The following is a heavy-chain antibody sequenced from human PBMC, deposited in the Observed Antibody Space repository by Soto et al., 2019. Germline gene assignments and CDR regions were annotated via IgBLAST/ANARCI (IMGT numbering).Heavy chain of an antibody. CDR2: ISSRGSSI. CDR1: GSTFSDYY. Sequence: GSLRLSCAVSGSTFSDYYMSWIRQAPGKGLEWVSYISSRGSSIYYADSVKGRFTISRDNAKNSLYLQMNGLRAEDTAVYYCARGYYDFWSGYYISPYGMDVWGQGTTVTVSS. D-gene: IGHD3-3*01. J-gene: IGHJ6*02. CDR3: ARGYYDFWSGYYISPYGMDV. V-gene: IGHV3-11*01.